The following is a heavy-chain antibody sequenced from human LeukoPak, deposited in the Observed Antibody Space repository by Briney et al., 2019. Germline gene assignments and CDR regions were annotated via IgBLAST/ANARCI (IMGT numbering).Heavy chain of an antibody. V-gene: IGHV4-59*08. J-gene: IGHJ3*02. D-gene: IGHD7-27*01. CDR1: GGSISNYY. CDR3: ARLPTPPLGRDAFDI. CDR2: IYYSGTT. Sequence: SQTLSLTCTVSGGSISNYYWSWIRLTPGKGLEWIGYIYYSGTTYYNPSPKSRVTISLDTSKNQFSLNVNSVTAADTAVYYCARLPTPPLGRDAFDIWGQGTMVTVSS.